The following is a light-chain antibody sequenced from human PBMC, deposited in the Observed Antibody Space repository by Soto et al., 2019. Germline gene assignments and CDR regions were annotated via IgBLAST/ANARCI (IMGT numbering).Light chain of an antibody. CDR3: QQSASSSLYT. J-gene: IGKJ2*01. V-gene: IGKV3-20*01. Sequence: EIVLTQSPGTLSLSPGERATLSCRASQSVSSSYFAWYQQKPCQAPRLLLYGASSRAPGIPDRLSGSGSGTAFTLTISRLEPEDFAVYNCQQSASSSLYTFCHADHLEI. CDR1: QSVSSSY. CDR2: GAS.